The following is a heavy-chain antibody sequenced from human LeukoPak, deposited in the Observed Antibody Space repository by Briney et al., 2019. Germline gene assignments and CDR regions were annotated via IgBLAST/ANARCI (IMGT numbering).Heavy chain of an antibody. CDR3: ARASSLSQRAFDI. Sequence: GGSLRLSCAASGFTFDDYGMSWVRQAPEKGLEWVSNINWNGGSTGYADSVRGRFTISRDNAKSSLYLQMNSLRAEDTALYYCARASSLSQRAFDIWGQGTMVTVSS. CDR2: INWNGGST. D-gene: IGHD1-26*01. J-gene: IGHJ3*02. CDR1: GFTFDDYG. V-gene: IGHV3-20*04.